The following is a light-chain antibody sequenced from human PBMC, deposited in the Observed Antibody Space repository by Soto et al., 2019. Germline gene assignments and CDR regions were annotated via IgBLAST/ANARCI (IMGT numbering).Light chain of an antibody. CDR2: AAS. CDR3: QQLNSFPIT. J-gene: IGKJ5*01. Sequence: LTQSPATLSLSPGERATLSCRASQSVSSYLAWYQQKPGRAPKLLIYAASTLQSGVPSRFSGSGSGTEFTLTITSLQPEDFATYYCQQLNSFPITFGQGTRLEIK. CDR1: QSVSSY. V-gene: IGKV1-9*01.